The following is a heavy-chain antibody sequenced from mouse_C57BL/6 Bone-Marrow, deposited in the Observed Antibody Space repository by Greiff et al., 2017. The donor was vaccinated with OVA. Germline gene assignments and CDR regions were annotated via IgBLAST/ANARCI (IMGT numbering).Heavy chain of an antibody. J-gene: IGHJ4*01. CDR2: FYPGSGSI. D-gene: IGHD2-3*01. Sequence: QVQLKQSGAELVKPGASVKLSCKASGYTFTEYTIHWVKQRSGQGLEWIGWFYPGSGSIKYNEKFKDKATLTADTSSSTVYLELSRLTSEDSAVYFCARHEERGIYDGYYNYAMDYWGQGTSVTVSS. CDR3: ARHEERGIYDGYYNYAMDY. CDR1: GYTFTEYT. V-gene: IGHV1-62-2*01.